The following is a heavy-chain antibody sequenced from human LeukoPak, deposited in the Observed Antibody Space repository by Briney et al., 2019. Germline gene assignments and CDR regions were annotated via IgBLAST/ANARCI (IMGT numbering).Heavy chain of an antibody. Sequence: ASVKVSCKASGYTFTGYYMHWVRQPPGQGLEWMGWINPNSGGTNYAQKFQGRVTMTRDTTISTAYMELSRMRSDDTAVYYCATYYYDSSGYYRAFDFWGQGNLVTVSS. CDR1: GYTFTGYY. J-gene: IGHJ4*02. D-gene: IGHD3-22*01. CDR2: INPNSGGT. V-gene: IGHV1-2*02. CDR3: ATYYYDSSGYYRAFDF.